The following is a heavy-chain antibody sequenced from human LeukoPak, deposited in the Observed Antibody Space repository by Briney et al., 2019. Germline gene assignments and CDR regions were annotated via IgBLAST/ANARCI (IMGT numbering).Heavy chain of an antibody. V-gene: IGHV4-59*01. CDR2: IYYSGST. D-gene: IGHD2/OR15-2a*01. J-gene: IGHJ5*02. CDR3: ARDLLGSGFDP. CDR1: GGSFSGYY. Sequence: SETLSLTCAVYGGSFSGYYWSWIRQPPGKGLEWIGYIYYSGSTNYNPSLKSRVTISVDTSKNQFSLKLSSVTAADTAVYYCARDLLGSGFDPWGQGTLVTVSS.